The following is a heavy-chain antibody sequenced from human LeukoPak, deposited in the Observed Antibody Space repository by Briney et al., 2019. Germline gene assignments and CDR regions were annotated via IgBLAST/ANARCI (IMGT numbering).Heavy chain of an antibody. V-gene: IGHV3-66*01. Sequence: ETLSLTCTVSGGSISSYYWSWIRQPPGKGLEWVSTISGGPGTTYYADSVKGRFTISRDNSKNTLYLQMNSLRAEDTAVYYCASSADHFDYWGQGTLVTVSS. CDR1: GGSISSYY. J-gene: IGHJ4*02. CDR2: ISGGPGTT. CDR3: ASSADHFDY.